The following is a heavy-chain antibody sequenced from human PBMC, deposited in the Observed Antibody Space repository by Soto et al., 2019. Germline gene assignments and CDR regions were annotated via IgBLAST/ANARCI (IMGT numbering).Heavy chain of an antibody. J-gene: IGHJ4*02. CDR1: GFTFSSYA. CDR2: ISGSGGST. Sequence: GGSLRLSCAASGFTFSSYAMSWVRQAPGKGLEWVSAISGSGGSTYYADSVKGRFTISRDNSKNTLYLQMNSLRAEDTAVYYCAKGRHSRRYNWNSSDYWGQGTLVTVSS. CDR3: AKGRHSRRYNWNSSDY. D-gene: IGHD1-20*01. V-gene: IGHV3-23*01.